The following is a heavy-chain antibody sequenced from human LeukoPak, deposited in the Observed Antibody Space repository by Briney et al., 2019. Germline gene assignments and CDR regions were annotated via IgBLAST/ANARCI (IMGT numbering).Heavy chain of an antibody. J-gene: IGHJ6*02. CDR3: TSTRDSSGYYNHYYYYGMDV. D-gene: IGHD3-22*01. CDR2: IRSKANSYAT. CDR1: GFTFSSYA. Sequence: GGSLRLSCAASGFTFSSYAMHWVRQASGKGLEWVGRIRSKANSYATAYAASVKGRFTISRDDSKNTAYLQMNSLKTEDTAVYYCTSTRDSSGYYNHYYYYGMDVWGQGTTVTVSS. V-gene: IGHV3-73*01.